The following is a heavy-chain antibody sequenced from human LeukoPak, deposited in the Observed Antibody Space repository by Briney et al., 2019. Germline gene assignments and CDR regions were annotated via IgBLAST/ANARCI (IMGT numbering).Heavy chain of an antibody. CDR1: GYTFTSYA. J-gene: IGHJ6*03. Sequence: SVKVSCKASGYTFTSYAISWVRQAPGQGLEWMGGIIPIFGTANYAQKFQGRVTITADESTSTAYMELSSLRSEDTAVYYCARSGNYYYYMDVWGKGTTVTVSS. D-gene: IGHD5-12*01. CDR2: IIPIFGTA. V-gene: IGHV1-69*13. CDR3: ARSGNYYYYMDV.